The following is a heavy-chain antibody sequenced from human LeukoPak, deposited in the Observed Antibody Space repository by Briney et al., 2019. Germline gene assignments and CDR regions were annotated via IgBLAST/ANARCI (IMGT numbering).Heavy chain of an antibody. V-gene: IGHV3-30*02. D-gene: IGHD5-24*01. Sequence: GGSLRLSCAASGFNFSSYAMHWVRQAPGKGLEWVALIRYDASTKFYADSVKGRFTISGDNSKNTLNLQMNSLRAEDTAVYYCAKGGRDGLYYFDYWGRETLVTVSS. CDR3: AKGGRDGLYYFDY. CDR1: GFNFSSYA. CDR2: IRYDASTK. J-gene: IGHJ4*02.